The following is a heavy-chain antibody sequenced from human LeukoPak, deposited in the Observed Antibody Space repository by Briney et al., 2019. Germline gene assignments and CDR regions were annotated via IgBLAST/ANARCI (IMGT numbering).Heavy chain of an antibody. Sequence: ASVKVSCKASGYTFTSYGFSWVRQAPGQGLEWVGWIGAYNGETNYARKFQGRVTLATDTSTSTAYMELRSLRFDDTAVYYCARKPRTTVEDYWGQGTLVTVSS. CDR3: ARKPRTTVEDY. CDR1: GYTFTSYG. D-gene: IGHD4-23*01. J-gene: IGHJ4*02. V-gene: IGHV1-18*01. CDR2: IGAYNGET.